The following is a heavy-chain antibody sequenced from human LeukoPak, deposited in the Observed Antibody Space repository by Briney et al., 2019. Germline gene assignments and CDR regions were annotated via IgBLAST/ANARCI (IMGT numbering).Heavy chain of an antibody. CDR3: ATSSPRNYFDH. D-gene: IGHD1-14*01. J-gene: IGHJ4*02. Sequence: GGSLRLSCATSGFTFRSHAMHWVRQSPGRGLEWVAVIWYDGSQRYYADSVKGRFTISRDDSQNTIYLQMDSLRAEDTAVYYCATSSPRNYFDHWGQGTLVTVSS. V-gene: IGHV3-33*01. CDR2: IWYDGSQR. CDR1: GFTFRSHA.